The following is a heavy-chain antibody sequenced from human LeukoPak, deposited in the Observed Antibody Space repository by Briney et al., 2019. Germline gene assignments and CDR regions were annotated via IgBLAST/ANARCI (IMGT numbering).Heavy chain of an antibody. J-gene: IGHJ4*02. Sequence: GGSLRLSCTASGFSFSGHWMHWARQLPGKGLVWVTRISPTGSTTSYADSVKGRFTVSRDNAKNTLYLQVNNLRAEDTAVYYCARGPNSNWSGLDFWGQGTLLTVSS. CDR3: ARGPNSNWSGLDF. D-gene: IGHD6-6*01. CDR1: GFSFSGHW. V-gene: IGHV3-74*01. CDR2: ISPTGSTT.